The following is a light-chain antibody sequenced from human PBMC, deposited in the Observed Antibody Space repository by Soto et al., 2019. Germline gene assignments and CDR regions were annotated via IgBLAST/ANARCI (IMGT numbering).Light chain of an antibody. V-gene: IGKV2-28*01. CDR3: MQALQTPYT. CDR1: QSLLHSNGYNY. CDR2: LGS. Sequence: DIVMTQTPLSLPVTPGEPASISCRSSQSLLHSNGYNYLDWYLXKQGQSQQLXIYLGSNRASGVPDRFSGSGSGTDFTLKISRVEAEDVGVYYCMQALQTPYTFGQGTKVDIK. J-gene: IGKJ2*01.